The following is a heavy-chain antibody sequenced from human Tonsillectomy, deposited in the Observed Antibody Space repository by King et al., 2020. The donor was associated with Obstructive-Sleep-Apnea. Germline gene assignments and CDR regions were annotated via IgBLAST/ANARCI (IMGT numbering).Heavy chain of an antibody. V-gene: IGHV4-39*07. CDR1: GGSISSSNYY. CDR2: ISYNGST. J-gene: IGHJ5*02. D-gene: IGHD2-21*02. CDR3: ARDVPYCGGDCYTADWFDP. Sequence: QLQESGPGLVKPSETLSLTCTVSGGSISSSNYYWVWIRQPPGKRLEWSGSISYNGSTYYNPSLQSRVTISVETSKTQFSLKLSSVTAADTAVYYCARDVPYCGGDCYTADWFDPWGQGTLVTVSS.